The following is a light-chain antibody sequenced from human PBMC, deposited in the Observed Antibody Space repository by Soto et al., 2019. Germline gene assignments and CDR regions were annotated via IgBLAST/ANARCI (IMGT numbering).Light chain of an antibody. CDR2: KAS. CDR1: QSISSW. J-gene: IGKJ2*01. CDR3: QQYNSYLYT. Sequence: DIQMTQSPSTLSASVGDRVTITCRASQSISSWLAWYQQKPGKAPKLLIYKASSLESGVRSRFSGSGSGTEFTITISSLQPDDFATCYCQQYNSYLYTFGQVTKLEIK. V-gene: IGKV1-5*03.